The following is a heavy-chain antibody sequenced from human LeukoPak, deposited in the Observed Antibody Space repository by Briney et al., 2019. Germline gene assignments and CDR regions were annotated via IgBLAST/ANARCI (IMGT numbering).Heavy chain of an antibody. CDR3: ARDINVVVINYYYYSMDV. V-gene: IGHV4-4*07. CDR1: GGSIRSYY. D-gene: IGHD2-21*01. CDR2: IYTSGSP. J-gene: IGHJ6*03. Sequence: KSSETLSLTCTVSGGSIRSYYWSWIRQPAGKGLEWIGRIYTSGSPNYNPSLQSRVTMSLDTSKNQFSLKLSSVTAADTAMYYCARDINVVVINYYYYSMDVWGKGTTVTVSS.